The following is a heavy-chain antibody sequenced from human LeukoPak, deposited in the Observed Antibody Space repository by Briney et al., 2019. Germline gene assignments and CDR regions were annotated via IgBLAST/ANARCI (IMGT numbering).Heavy chain of an antibody. D-gene: IGHD4-17*01. Sequence: GESLKISCKGSGYSFTSYWIGWVRQMPGRGLEWMGIIYPGDSDTRYSPSFQGQVTISADKSISTAYLQWSSLKASDTAMYYCARLGYGDYLSRDDAFDIWGQGTMVTVSS. CDR2: IYPGDSDT. J-gene: IGHJ3*02. V-gene: IGHV5-51*01. CDR3: ARLGYGDYLSRDDAFDI. CDR1: GYSFTSYW.